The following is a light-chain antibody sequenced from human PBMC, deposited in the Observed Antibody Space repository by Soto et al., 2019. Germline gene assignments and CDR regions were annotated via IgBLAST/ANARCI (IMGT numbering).Light chain of an antibody. J-gene: IGKJ2*01. CDR2: GES. CDR1: QNINRY. Sequence: DIQLTQSPSSLSASVGDTVTITCRASQNINRYLNWYQQQPGKAPKLLIYGESSFQDGDPSRFRGTGSGTDFTLTINSLQPEDFATYYCQQHLYIPRTFGQGTKLQIK. CDR3: QQHLYIPRT. V-gene: IGKV1-39*01.